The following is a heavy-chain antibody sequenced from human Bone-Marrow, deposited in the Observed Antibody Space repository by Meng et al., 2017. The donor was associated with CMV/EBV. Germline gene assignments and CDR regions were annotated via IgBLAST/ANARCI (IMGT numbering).Heavy chain of an antibody. V-gene: IGHV4-59*01. D-gene: IGHD4-17*01. Sequence: SETLSLTCTVSGGSISSYYWSWIRQPPGKGLERIGYIYYSGSTNYNPSLKSRVTISVDTSKNQFSLKLSSVTAADTAVYYCARGGYGDYEYDYWGQGTLVTVSS. J-gene: IGHJ4*02. CDR2: IYYSGST. CDR1: GGSISSYY. CDR3: ARGGYGDYEYDY.